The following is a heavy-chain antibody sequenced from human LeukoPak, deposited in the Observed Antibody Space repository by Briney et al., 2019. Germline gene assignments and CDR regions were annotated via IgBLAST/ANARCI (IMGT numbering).Heavy chain of an antibody. CDR3: ARANPLGYCSGGSCLDAFDI. CDR1: GGAFSGYY. V-gene: IGHV4-34*01. D-gene: IGHD2-15*01. Sequence: SETLSLTCAVYGGAFSGYYWSGIRQPPGKGLDGIGEINRGGSTNYNPSLKSRVTISVDTSKNQFSLKLSSVTAADTAVYYCARANPLGYCSGGSCLDAFDIWGQGTMVTVSS. J-gene: IGHJ3*02. CDR2: INRGGST.